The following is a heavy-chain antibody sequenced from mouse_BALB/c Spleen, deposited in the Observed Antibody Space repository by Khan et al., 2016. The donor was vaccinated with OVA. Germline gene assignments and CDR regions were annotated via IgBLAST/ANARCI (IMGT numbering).Heavy chain of an antibody. Sequence: VELVESGAELARPGASVKLSCKASDYTFTDFYINWVKQRTGQGLEWIGEIYPGSGNTYYNEKFKGKATLTADKSSSTAYMQLSSLTSEDSAVYFCARSEGFDYWGQGTTLTVSS. V-gene: IGHV1-77*01. CDR3: ARSEGFDY. CDR2: IYPGSGNT. J-gene: IGHJ2*01. CDR1: DYTFTDFY.